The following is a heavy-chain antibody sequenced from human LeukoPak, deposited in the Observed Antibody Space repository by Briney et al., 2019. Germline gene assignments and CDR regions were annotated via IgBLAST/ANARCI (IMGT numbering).Heavy chain of an antibody. CDR3: ARDGRGEFDY. CDR2: IKSDDSST. CDR1: GFTFSSYW. D-gene: IGHD3-10*01. Sequence: GGSLRLSCAASGFTFSSYWMHWVRQAPGKGLVWVSRIKSDDSSTDYADSVKGRFTISRDNAKNSLYLHMNGLRAEDTAVYFCARDGRGEFDYWGQGTLVTVSS. J-gene: IGHJ4*02. V-gene: IGHV3-74*01.